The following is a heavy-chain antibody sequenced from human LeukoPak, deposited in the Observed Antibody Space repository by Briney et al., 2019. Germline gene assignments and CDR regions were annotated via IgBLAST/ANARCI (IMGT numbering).Heavy chain of an antibody. J-gene: IGHJ4*02. V-gene: IGHV4-39*07. CDR3: ARISGSSFDY. CDR1: GGSISISTYY. Sequence: SETLSLTCTVSGGSISISTYYWGWIRQPPGKGLEWIGNIYYSGSTYYNPSLKSRVTISVDTSKNQFSLKLSSVTAADTAVYYCARISGSSFDYWGQGTLVTVSP. D-gene: IGHD1-26*01. CDR2: IYYSGST.